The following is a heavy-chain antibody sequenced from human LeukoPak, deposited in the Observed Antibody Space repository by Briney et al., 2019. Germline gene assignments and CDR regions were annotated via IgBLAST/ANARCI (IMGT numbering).Heavy chain of an antibody. D-gene: IGHD3-3*01. CDR3: ARDVLEWVNDAFYI. CDR1: GYTFTSYG. V-gene: IGHV1-18*01. J-gene: IGHJ3*02. Sequence: ASVKFSCKASGYTFTSYGISWLRQAPGQGLESMGWISAYNGNTNYAQKLQGRVTMTTDTSTSTAYMELRRLRSDETAVYFCARDVLEWVNDAFYIWGQGTMVTVSS. CDR2: ISAYNGNT.